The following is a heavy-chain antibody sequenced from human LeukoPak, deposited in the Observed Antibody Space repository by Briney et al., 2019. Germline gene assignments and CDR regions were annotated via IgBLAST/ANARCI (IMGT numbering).Heavy chain of an antibody. V-gene: IGHV3-30*02. Sequence: PGGSLRLSCAASGFTFSSYGMHWVRQAPGKGLEWVAFIRYDGSNKYYADSVKGRFTISSDNSKNTLYLQMNSLRAEDTAAYYCAKDGHYYGSGSYFDYWGQGTLVTVSS. CDR2: IRYDGSNK. CDR3: AKDGHYYGSGSYFDY. CDR1: GFTFSSYG. J-gene: IGHJ4*02. D-gene: IGHD3-10*01.